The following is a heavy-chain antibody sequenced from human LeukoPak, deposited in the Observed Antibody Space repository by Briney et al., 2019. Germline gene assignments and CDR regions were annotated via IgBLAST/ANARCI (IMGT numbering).Heavy chain of an antibody. CDR2: IYYSGST. Sequence: SETLSLTCTVSGGSISSYYWSWIRQPPGKGLEWIGYIYYSGSTNYNPSLKSRVIISVDTSKNQFSLKLSSVTAADTAVYYCARGADTVADYWGQGTLVTVSS. V-gene: IGHV4-59*01. D-gene: IGHD4-17*01. CDR1: GGSISSYY. J-gene: IGHJ4*02. CDR3: ARGADTVADY.